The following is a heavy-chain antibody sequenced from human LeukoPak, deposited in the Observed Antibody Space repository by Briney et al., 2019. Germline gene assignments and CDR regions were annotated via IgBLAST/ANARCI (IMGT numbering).Heavy chain of an antibody. CDR1: GYSFTNYW. D-gene: IGHD1-26*01. V-gene: IGHV5-51*01. J-gene: IGHJ4*02. CDR3: ARLGRQFKRGSYHNYFDY. CDR2: IYPGDSDT. Sequence: GESLKISCKNSGYSFTNYWIGWVRQMPGKGLEWMGIIYPGDSDTRYSPSFQGQVTISADKSISTAYLQWSSLKASDTAMYYCARLGRQFKRGSYHNYFDYWGQGTLVTVSS.